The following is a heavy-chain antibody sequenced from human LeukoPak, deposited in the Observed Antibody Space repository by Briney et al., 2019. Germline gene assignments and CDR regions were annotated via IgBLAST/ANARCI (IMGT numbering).Heavy chain of an antibody. CDR2: ITNSGNTI. D-gene: IGHD3-3*01. V-gene: IGHV3-48*03. J-gene: IGHJ3*01. Sequence: PVGSLRLSCAASGFTFSSYEMNWVRQAPGKGLEWISYITNSGNTIYYADSVKGRFTISRDDAKNSLYLQMNSLRAEGTAVYYCARPRITVFGVVPWAFDVWGQGTMVTVSS. CDR3: ARPRITVFGVVPWAFDV. CDR1: GFTFSSYE.